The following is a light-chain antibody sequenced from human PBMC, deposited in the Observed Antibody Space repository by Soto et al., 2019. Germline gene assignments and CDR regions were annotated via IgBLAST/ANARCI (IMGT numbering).Light chain of an antibody. CDR3: QQYGSSPWP. CDR2: LAS. V-gene: IGKV3-20*01. J-gene: IGKJ1*01. Sequence: EIVLTQSPGTLSLSPGERATLSCRASQSVTNNYLAWYQQKTGQTPRLIVYLASSRAPGIPDRFSGSGSGTPFTLTIRRVEPEDFAVYYCQQYGSSPWPFGQGTKVEIK. CDR1: QSVTNNY.